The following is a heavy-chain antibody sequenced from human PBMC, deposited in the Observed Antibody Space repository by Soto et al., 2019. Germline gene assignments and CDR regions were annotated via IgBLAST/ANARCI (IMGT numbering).Heavy chain of an antibody. CDR3: AREGSQWLTNDY. J-gene: IGHJ4*02. V-gene: IGHV1-3*01. CDR2: INAGNGNT. Sequence: ASVKVSCKASGYTFTSYAMHWVRQAPGQRLEWMGWINAGNGNTKYSQKFQGRVTITRDTSASTAYMELSSLRSEDTAVYYCAREGSQWLTNDYWGQGTLVTVSS. CDR1: GYTFTSYA. D-gene: IGHD6-19*01.